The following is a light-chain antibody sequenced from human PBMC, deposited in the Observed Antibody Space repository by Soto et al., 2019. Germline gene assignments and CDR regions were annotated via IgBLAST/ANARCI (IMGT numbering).Light chain of an antibody. CDR3: PQYDNWPPWT. CDR1: QSVGSN. CDR2: GAS. Sequence: ETVMTQSPATLSVSPGERATLSCRASQSVGSNLAWYQQKPGQAPRLLIYGASTRATGIPARFSGSGSGTEFTLTISSLLSEDFAVYYCPQYDNWPPWTFGQGTKVEI. V-gene: IGKV3-15*01. J-gene: IGKJ1*01.